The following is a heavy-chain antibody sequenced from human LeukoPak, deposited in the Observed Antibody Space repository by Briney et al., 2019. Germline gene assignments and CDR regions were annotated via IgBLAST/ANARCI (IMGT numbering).Heavy chain of an antibody. CDR3: TVDRLFFQF. V-gene: IGHV3-15*01. J-gene: IGHJ4*02. D-gene: IGHD3-3*01. CDR1: GFTFSNAW. CDR2: VKSETDGGTL. Sequence: NSGGSLRLSCVGSGFTFSNAWVSWVRLTPEKGLEWLGRVKSETDGGTLDHAAPVKGRFNISRDDSSNTVFLQMSSLKIDDTAVYYCTVDRLFFQFWGQGSLVTVSS.